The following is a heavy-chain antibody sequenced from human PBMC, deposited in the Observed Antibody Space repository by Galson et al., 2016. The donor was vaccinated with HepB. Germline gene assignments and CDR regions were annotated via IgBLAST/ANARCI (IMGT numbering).Heavy chain of an antibody. CDR3: AKSLPLRFGEFMARYYAMDV. CDR2: IGTSGGST. J-gene: IGHJ6*02. CDR1: GFTFRSYA. D-gene: IGHD3-10*01. Sequence: SLRLSCAASGFTFRSYAMSWVRQAPGKGLEWVSSIGTSGGSTYYADSVKGRFTISRDNSKSTLYLQMNSLRAEDTAVYYCAKSLPLRFGEFMARYYAMDVWGQGTTVTVSS. V-gene: IGHV3-23*01.